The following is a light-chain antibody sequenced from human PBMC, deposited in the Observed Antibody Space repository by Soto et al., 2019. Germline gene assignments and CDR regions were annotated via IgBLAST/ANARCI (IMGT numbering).Light chain of an antibody. Sequence: DIQMTQSPSTLSASVGDRVTITCRASQSIRNWLAWYQKKPGKVPKLLIYDASSLASGVPSRFSGSGSGTEFTLTISSLQPDDFASFYCQEYNSYSRTFGQGTKVDIK. CDR1: QSIRNW. CDR3: QEYNSYSRT. CDR2: DAS. V-gene: IGKV1-5*01. J-gene: IGKJ1*01.